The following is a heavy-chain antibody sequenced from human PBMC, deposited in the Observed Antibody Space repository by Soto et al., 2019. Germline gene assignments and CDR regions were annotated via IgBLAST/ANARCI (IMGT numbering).Heavy chain of an antibody. V-gene: IGHV2-5*02. CDR2: IYWDGDK. D-gene: IGHD2-21*02. CDR3: VYSRCVVDCLRSYTSHYYYGIDV. J-gene: IGHJ6*04. CDR1: GFSLNTGGLG. Sequence: QITLKESGPPLVKPTQTLTLTCTFSGFSLNTGGLGVGWIRQPPGKALEWLALIYWDGDKRYSPSLQSRLSITLDSSNNRVAPTMTNLCPVITAIYNCVYSRCVVDCLRSYTSHYYYGIDVWRKGNTVTVSS.